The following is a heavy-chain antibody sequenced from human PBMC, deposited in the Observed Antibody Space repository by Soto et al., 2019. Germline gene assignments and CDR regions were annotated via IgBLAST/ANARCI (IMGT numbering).Heavy chain of an antibody. CDR2: INPNSGGT. J-gene: IGHJ6*03. D-gene: IGHD2-2*01. Sequence: ASVKVSCKASGYTFTGYYMHWVRQAPGQGLEWMGWINPNSGGTNYAQKFQGWVTMTRDTSISTAYMELSRLRSDETAVYYCARGDYIVVVPAARGYYYYMDVWGKGTTVTVSS. CDR3: ARGDYIVVVPAARGYYYYMDV. CDR1: GYTFTGYY. V-gene: IGHV1-2*04.